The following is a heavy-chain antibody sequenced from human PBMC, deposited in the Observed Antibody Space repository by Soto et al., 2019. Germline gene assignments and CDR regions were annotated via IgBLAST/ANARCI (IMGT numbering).Heavy chain of an antibody. CDR2: IGASGGDT. CDR1: GFTFTSYA. CDR3: AKDRARISPINWFDP. Sequence: VQLLESGGGLVQPGGSLRLSCAASGFTFTSYAMSWVRQAPGKGLEWVSAIGASGGDTYYADSVKGRFTISRDNSKNTVYLQLNSLRAEDTAFYYCAKDRARISPINWFDPWGQGTLVTVSS. D-gene: IGHD3-3*02. V-gene: IGHV3-23*01. J-gene: IGHJ5*02.